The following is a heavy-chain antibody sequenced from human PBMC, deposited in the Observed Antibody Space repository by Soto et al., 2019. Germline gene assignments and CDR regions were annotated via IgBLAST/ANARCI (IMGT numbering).Heavy chain of an antibody. CDR3: AKQLEREPNWFDP. CDR1: GFTFSSYG. CDR2: ISYDGSNK. Sequence: GGSLRLSCAASGFTFSSYGMHWVRQAPGKGLEWVAVISYDGSNKYYADSVKGRFTISRDNSKNTLYLQMNSLRAEGTAVYYCAKQLEREPNWFDPWGQGTLVTVSS. J-gene: IGHJ5*02. V-gene: IGHV3-30*18. D-gene: IGHD1-1*01.